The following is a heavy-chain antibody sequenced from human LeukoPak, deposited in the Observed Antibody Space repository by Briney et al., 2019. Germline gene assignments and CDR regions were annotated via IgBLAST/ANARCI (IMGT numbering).Heavy chain of an antibody. Sequence: SETLSLTCTVSGGSISSSSYYWGWIRQSPGKGLEWIGSIFYSGSAYYNPSLKSRVAISVDTSKNQFSLKLSSVTAADTAVYYCARQGGTLNWFDPWGQGTLVTVSS. V-gene: IGHV4-39*01. CDR3: ARQGGTLNWFDP. CDR2: IFYSGSA. D-gene: IGHD1-7*01. J-gene: IGHJ5*02. CDR1: GGSISSSSYY.